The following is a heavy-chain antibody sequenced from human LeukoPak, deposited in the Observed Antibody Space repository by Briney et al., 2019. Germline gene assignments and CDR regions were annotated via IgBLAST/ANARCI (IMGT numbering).Heavy chain of an antibody. J-gene: IGHJ4*02. V-gene: IGHV1-69*04. CDR2: IIPILGIA. CDR3: ASHIFEEQQLVQNFGY. CDR1: GGTFSSYA. Sequence: ASVKVSCKASGGTFSSYAISWVRQAPGQGLEWMGRIIPILGIANYAQKFQGRVTITADKSTSTAYMELSSLRSEDTAVYYCASHIFEEQQLVQNFGYWGQGTLVTVSS. D-gene: IGHD6-13*01.